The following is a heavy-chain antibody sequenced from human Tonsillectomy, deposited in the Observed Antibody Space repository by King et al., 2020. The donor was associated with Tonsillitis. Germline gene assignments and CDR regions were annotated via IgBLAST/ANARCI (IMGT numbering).Heavy chain of an antibody. D-gene: IGHD3-22*01. J-gene: IGHJ4*02. CDR1: GFSLSNARMG. CDR3: ARLSSGYYYAIDS. Sequence: VTLKESGPVLVKPTETLTLTCSVSGFSLSNARMGVSWIRQPPGKALEWLAHIFSNYEKTYSTSLRSRLTISKDTSKSQVVLTMTNMDPVDSATYYCARLSSGYYYAIDSWGQGTLVTVSS. CDR2: IFSNYEK. V-gene: IGHV2-26*01.